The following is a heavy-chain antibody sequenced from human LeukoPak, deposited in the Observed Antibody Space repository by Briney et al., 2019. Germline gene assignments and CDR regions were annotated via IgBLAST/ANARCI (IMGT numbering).Heavy chain of an antibody. V-gene: IGHV1-69*13. J-gene: IGHJ4*02. CDR1: GGTFSSYA. CDR3: ARTGYCSSTSCYSFDY. D-gene: IGHD2-2*02. Sequence: SVKVSCKASGGTFSSYAISWVRQAPGQGLEWMVGIIPIFGTANYAQKFQGRVTITADESTSTAYMELSSLRSEDTAVYYCARTGYCSSTSCYSFDYWGQGTLVTVSS. CDR2: IIPIFGTA.